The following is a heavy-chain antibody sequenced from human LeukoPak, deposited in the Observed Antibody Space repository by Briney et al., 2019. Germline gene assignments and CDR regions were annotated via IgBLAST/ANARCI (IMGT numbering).Heavy chain of an antibody. D-gene: IGHD3-22*01. J-gene: IGHJ6*02. CDR2: ISSSSSTI. CDR1: GFTFSSYW. CDR3: ARDDLYDSSGYYSPGDYYYYYGMDV. V-gene: IGHV3-48*04. Sequence: GGSLRLSCAASGFTFSSYWMSWVRQAPGKGLEWVSYISSSSSTIYYADSVKGRFTISRDNAKNSLYLQMNSLRAEDTAVYYCARDDLYDSSGYYSPGDYYYYYGMDVWGQGTTVTVSS.